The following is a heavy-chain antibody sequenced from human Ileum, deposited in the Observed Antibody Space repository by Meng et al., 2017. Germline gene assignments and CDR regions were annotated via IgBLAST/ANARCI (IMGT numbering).Heavy chain of an antibody. CDR1: GGSVRYGHYR. CDR3: GRVPGRAVACSGFGYFDL. Sequence: APGPRRARPWETQCTPRTAVGGSVRYGHYRLSLIRQPPGRGLELIASTGSTNYNPPLMNLVIILLDTSKNQLSLKLSCVTAADTAFYYCGRVPGRAVACSGFGYFDLWGPGTLVTVSS. J-gene: IGHJ2*01. V-gene: IGHV4-61*01. D-gene: IGHD6-19*01. CDR2: TGST.